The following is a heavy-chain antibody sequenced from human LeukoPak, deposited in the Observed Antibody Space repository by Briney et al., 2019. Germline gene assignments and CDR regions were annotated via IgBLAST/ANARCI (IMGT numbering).Heavy chain of an antibody. CDR1: GFTFSVSTYG. CDR3: ARVTCTGGSCKPYSYYDMDV. D-gene: IGHD2-15*01. J-gene: IGHJ6*02. V-gene: IGHV3-33*01. Sequence: GRSLRLSCAASGFTFSVSTYGRRWVRQAPGRGLEWVAIIWYDGSDKYYADSVKGRFTISRDNSNNTLYLQMNSLRAEDTAVYYCARVTCTGGSCKPYSYYDMDVWGQGTTVTVSS. CDR2: IWYDGSDK.